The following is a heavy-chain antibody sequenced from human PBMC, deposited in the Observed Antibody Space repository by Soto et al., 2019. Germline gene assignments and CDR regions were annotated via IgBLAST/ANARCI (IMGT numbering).Heavy chain of an antibody. CDR3: AYGGYSYGPDY. D-gene: IGHD5-18*01. CDR1: GGCISSNY. Sequence: PSGALSLTCTDSGGCISSNYRSWIRQPAGKGLEWIGRIYTSGSTNYNPSLKSRVTMSVDTSKNQFSLKLSSVTAADTAVYYCAYGGYSYGPDYWGQGTLVTVSS. CDR2: IYTSGST. V-gene: IGHV4-4*07. J-gene: IGHJ4*02.